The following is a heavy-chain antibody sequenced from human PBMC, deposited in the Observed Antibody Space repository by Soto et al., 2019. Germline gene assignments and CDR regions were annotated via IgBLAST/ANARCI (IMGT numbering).Heavy chain of an antibody. Sequence: EVQLLKSGGGLVQPGGSLRLSCAASGFSLSTYGVTWVRQAPGKGLEWVSGFSGGSGTTHYADSVKGRFSITRDNSKNTAHLEMNSLRVEDTAIYYCAKWNGYGDYWGQGILVTVSS. J-gene: IGHJ4*02. V-gene: IGHV3-23*01. CDR3: AKWNGYGDY. CDR1: GFSLSTYG. CDR2: FSGGSGTT. D-gene: IGHD1-1*01.